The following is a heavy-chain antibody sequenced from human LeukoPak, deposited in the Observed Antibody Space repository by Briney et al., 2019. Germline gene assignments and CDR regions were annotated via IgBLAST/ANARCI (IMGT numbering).Heavy chain of an antibody. V-gene: IGHV3-23*01. CDR3: AKGRTRGDYGDQGDY. D-gene: IGHD4-17*01. CDR2: ISGSGDKT. J-gene: IGHJ4*02. Sequence: PGGSLRLSCAASGFTFSSYAMSWVRQAPGKGLEWVSLISGSGDKTYYADSVKGRFTISRDNSKNTLYLQMNSLRAEDTAVYYCAKGRTRGDYGDQGDYWGQGTLVTVSS. CDR1: GFTFSSYA.